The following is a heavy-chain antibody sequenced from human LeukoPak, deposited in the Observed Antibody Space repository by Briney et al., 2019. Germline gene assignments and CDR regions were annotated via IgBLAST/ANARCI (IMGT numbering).Heavy chain of an antibody. CDR1: GFTFGTHA. CDR2: ISGSGDTT. V-gene: IGHV3-23*01. Sequence: GGSLRLSCAASGFTFGTHAMTWVRQAPGEGLEWVSGISGSGDTTYYADSVKGRFTISRDNSKNTLFLQMNSLRAEDTAVYYCAKLAGISGWYVYYFDYWGQGTLVTVS. CDR3: AKLAGISGWYVYYFDY. D-gene: IGHD6-19*01. J-gene: IGHJ4*02.